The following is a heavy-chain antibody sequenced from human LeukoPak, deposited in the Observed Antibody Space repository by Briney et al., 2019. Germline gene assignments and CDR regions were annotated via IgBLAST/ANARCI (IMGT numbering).Heavy chain of an antibody. V-gene: IGHV1-18*01. J-gene: IGHJ4*02. D-gene: IGHD6-13*01. CDR2: ISGYNGNT. Sequence: ASVKVSCKASGYTFASYGISWVRQAPGQGLEWMGWISGYNGNTNYAQNLQGRVTMTTDTSTSTAYMELRSLRSDDTAVYYCARVAEQLVDYWGQGTLVTVSS. CDR1: GYTFASYG. CDR3: ARVAEQLVDY.